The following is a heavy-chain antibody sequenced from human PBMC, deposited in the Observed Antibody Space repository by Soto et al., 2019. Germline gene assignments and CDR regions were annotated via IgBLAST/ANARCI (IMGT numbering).Heavy chain of an antibody. CDR2: MYSSGNT. V-gene: IGHV4-39*07. Sequence: PSETLSLTCTVSGGSIGSSTYYWGWIRQPPGKGLEWIGSMYSSGNTYYNPSLKSRVTVSVDTSKNQFSLKLSSVTAADTAVYYCATSYGNAWYTYWGQGTQVTVSS. CDR3: ATSYGNAWYTY. D-gene: IGHD6-13*01. CDR1: GGSIGSSTYY. J-gene: IGHJ4*02.